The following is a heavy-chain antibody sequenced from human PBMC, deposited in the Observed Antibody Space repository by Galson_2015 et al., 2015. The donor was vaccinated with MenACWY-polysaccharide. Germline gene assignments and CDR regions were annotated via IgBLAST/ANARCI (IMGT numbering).Heavy chain of an antibody. J-gene: IGHJ5*02. D-gene: IGHD2-15*01. CDR3: VRGGAAASLLFDP. Sequence: CAISGDRVSSHTAAWNWIRQSPSRGLEWLGRTYYRSNWSSDYALSVRGRITINADTSKNQFSLQLNSVTPEDTAVYYCVRGGAAASLLFDPRGQGTLVTVSS. V-gene: IGHV6-1*01. CDR1: GDRVSSHTAA. CDR2: TYYRSNWSS.